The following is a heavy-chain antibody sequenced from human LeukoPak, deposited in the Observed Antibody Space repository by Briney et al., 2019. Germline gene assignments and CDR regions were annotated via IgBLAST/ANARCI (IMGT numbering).Heavy chain of an antibody. Sequence: GESLKISCKGSGYSFTSYWSGWVRQMHGKGLEWMGTIYPGDSDTRYSPSFQGQVTISADKSISTAYLQWSSLKASDTAIYYCVRLGQSYYFDYWGQGTLVTVSS. J-gene: IGHJ4*02. D-gene: IGHD3-16*02. CDR2: IYPGDSDT. CDR1: GYSFTSYW. V-gene: IGHV5-51*01. CDR3: VRLGQSYYFDY.